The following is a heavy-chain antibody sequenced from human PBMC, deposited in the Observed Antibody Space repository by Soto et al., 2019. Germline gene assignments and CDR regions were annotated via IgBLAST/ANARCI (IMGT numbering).Heavy chain of an antibody. CDR3: ARAYSGSYFFY. V-gene: IGHV1-18*01. D-gene: IGHD3-10*01. CDR1: GYTFTSYG. CDR2: ISGYNGNT. Sequence: SAKVSCKASGYTFTSYGINWVRQAPGQGLEWMGWISGYNGNTNYAQKFQGRVTMTTDTSTNTAHMELRSLISDDTAVYYCARAYSGSYFFYWGQGTLVTVSS. J-gene: IGHJ4*02.